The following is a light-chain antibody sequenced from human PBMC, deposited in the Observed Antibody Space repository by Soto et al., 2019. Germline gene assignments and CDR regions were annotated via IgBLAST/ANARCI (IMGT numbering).Light chain of an antibody. V-gene: IGKV1-39*01. J-gene: IGKJ1*01. Sequence: DIQMTQSPSSLSASVGDRVAITCRASQYISSYLNWYQQKSGKAPKLLIYDASSLQSGVPSRFSGSGSGTDFTLTISSLQAEDFATYYCQQSYSTPKTFGQGTKVEIK. CDR3: QQSYSTPKT. CDR2: DAS. CDR1: QYISSY.